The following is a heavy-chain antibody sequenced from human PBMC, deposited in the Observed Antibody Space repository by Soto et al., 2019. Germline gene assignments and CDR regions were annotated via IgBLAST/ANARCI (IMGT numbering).Heavy chain of an antibody. D-gene: IGHD3-10*01. J-gene: IGHJ6*02. Sequence: GGSLRLSCAAAGFTFSSYSVHWVRQAPGKGLEWVAVIWYDGSNKYYADSVKGRFTISRDNSKNTLYLQMNSLRAEDTAVYYCARVSSGSLIHNYYYYGMDVWGQGTTVTVSS. CDR3: ARVSSGSLIHNYYYYGMDV. CDR1: GFTFSSYS. CDR2: IWYDGSNK. V-gene: IGHV3-33*01.